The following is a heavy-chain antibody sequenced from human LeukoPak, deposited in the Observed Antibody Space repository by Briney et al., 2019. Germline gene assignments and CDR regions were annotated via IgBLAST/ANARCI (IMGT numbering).Heavy chain of an antibody. J-gene: IGHJ4*02. CDR3: ARKLVLDY. CDR2: INPYDGHT. D-gene: IGHD6-13*01. Sequence: GASVKVSCKASGYTFTSYGISWVRQAPGQGLEWMGWINPYDGHTNYTQKFQGRVTLTTDTSTNTAYMELSSLRSDDTAVYYCARKLVLDYWGQGTVVTVSS. CDR1: GYTFTSYG. V-gene: IGHV1-18*01.